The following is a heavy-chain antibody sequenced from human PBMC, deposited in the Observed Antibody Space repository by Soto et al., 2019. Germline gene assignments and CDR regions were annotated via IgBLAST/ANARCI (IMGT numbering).Heavy chain of an antibody. J-gene: IGHJ6*02. CDR1: GGSVSSGSYY. V-gene: IGHV4-61*01. CDR2: IYYSGST. D-gene: IGHD7-27*01. CDR3: ARDLRKRGESYVRNMDV. Sequence: SETLSLTCTVSGGSVSSGSYYWSWIRQPPGKGLEWIGYIYYSGSTNYSPSLKSRVTISVDTSKNQFSLKLSSVTAADTAVYYCARDLRKRGESYVRNMDVWGQGTTVTVSS.